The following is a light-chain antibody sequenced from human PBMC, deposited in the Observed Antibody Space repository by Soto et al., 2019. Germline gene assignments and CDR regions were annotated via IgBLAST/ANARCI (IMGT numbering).Light chain of an antibody. Sequence: DIQMTQSPSSLSASVGDRVAITCRASQDIRNELCWYQQKSAEAPKRMIFAVSTFQRVGPPRLRGSGCGKEFMLTITDLQPEGFATYCYLQHYSCPNTFGQGTKLEI. J-gene: IGKJ2*01. V-gene: IGKV1-17*02. CDR1: QDIRNE. CDR2: AVS. CDR3: LQHYSCPNT.